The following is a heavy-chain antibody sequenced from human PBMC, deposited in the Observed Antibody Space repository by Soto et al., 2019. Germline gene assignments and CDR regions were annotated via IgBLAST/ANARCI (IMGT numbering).Heavy chain of an antibody. CDR2: IYYSGST. V-gene: IGHV4-59*01. J-gene: IGHJ4*02. D-gene: IGHD6-19*01. Sequence: QVQLQESGPGLVKPSETLSLTCTVSGGSISSYYWSWIRQPPGKGLEWIGYIYYSGSTNYNPSLKSRVTISVDTSKNQFSLTLSSVTAADTAVYYCARSLTGYSSGWYDYWGQGTLVTVSS. CDR1: GGSISSYY. CDR3: ARSLTGYSSGWYDY.